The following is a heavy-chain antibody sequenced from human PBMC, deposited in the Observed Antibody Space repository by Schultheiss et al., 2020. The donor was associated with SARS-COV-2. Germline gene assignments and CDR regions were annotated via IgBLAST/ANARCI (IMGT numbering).Heavy chain of an antibody. J-gene: IGHJ6*02. CDR2: INPNSGGT. CDR1: RYTFTGYY. D-gene: IGHD5-12*01. V-gene: IGHV1-2*02. Sequence: ASVKVSCKASRYTFTGYYMHWVRQAPGQGLEWMGWINPNSGGTNYAQKFQGRVTMTRDTSISTAYMELSRLRSEDTAVYYCARYGVYRVATSGMDVWGQGTTVTVSS. CDR3: ARYGVYRVATSGMDV.